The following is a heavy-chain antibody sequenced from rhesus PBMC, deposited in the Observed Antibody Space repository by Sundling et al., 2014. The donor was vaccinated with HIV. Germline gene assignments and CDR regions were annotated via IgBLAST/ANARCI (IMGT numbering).Heavy chain of an antibody. V-gene: IGHV4-173*01. CDR3: ARTGGLRPVPSWTTLRVWYF. CDR2: ISGSGGST. Sequence: QVQLQESGPGLVKPSETLSLTCAVSGGSITSNYWSWIRRPPGKGLEWIGRISGSGGSTDYNPSLKSRVTLSVDTSKNQLSLKLSSVTAADTAVYFCARTGGLRPVPSWTTLRVWYF. D-gene: IGHD4-29*01. J-gene: IGHJ2*01. CDR1: GGSITSNY.